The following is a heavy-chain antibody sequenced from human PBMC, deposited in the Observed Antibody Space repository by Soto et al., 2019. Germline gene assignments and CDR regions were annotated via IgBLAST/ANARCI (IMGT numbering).Heavy chain of an antibody. CDR3: ARGRYCSGGSCYYLFDY. CDR2: INHSGST. J-gene: IGHJ4*02. Sequence: QVQLQQWGAGLLKPSETLSLTCAVYGGSFSGYYWSWIRQPPGKGLEWIGEINHSGSTNYNPSLKSRVIISVDTSKNQFSLKLSSVTAADTAVYYCARGRYCSGGSCYYLFDYWGQGTLVTVSS. V-gene: IGHV4-34*01. D-gene: IGHD2-15*01. CDR1: GGSFSGYY.